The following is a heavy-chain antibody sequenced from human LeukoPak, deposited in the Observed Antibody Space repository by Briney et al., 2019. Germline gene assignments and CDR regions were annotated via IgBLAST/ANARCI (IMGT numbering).Heavy chain of an antibody. CDR3: ARLGGNDYDFWSGYHKYYMDV. Sequence: SETLSLTCTVSGGSISSSSYYWGWIRQPPGKGLEWIGSIYYSGSTYYNPSLKSRITISVDTSKNQFSLKLSSVTAADTAVYYCARLGGNDYDFWSGYHKYYMDVWGKGTTVTVSS. CDR2: IYYSGST. D-gene: IGHD3-3*01. J-gene: IGHJ6*03. CDR1: GGSISSSSYY. V-gene: IGHV4-39*01.